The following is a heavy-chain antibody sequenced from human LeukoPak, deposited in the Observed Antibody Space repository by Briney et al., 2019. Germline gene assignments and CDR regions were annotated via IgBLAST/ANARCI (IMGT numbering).Heavy chain of an antibody. CDR2: IYTTGGT. V-gene: IGHV4-4*07. CDR3: ARCRYSSSPDFEY. Sequence: SETLSLTCTVSGGSISSYYWSWIRQPAGKGLEWIGRIYTTGGTNYNPSLKSRVTISADTSRNQFSLTLNSVTSADTAVYYCARCRYSSSPDFEYWGQGSLVTVSS. D-gene: IGHD6-13*01. J-gene: IGHJ4*02. CDR1: GGSISSYY.